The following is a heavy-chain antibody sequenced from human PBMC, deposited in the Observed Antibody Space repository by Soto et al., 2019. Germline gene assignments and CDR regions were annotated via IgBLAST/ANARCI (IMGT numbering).Heavy chain of an antibody. CDR3: ARRYGGNFDY. CDR2: IYYSGST. Sequence: QVQLQESGPGLVKPSETLSLTCTVSGGSISSYYWSWIRQPPGKGLEWIGYIYYSGSTNYNPSLKSRVTISVDTSKNQFSLKLSSVTAALTAVYYCARRYGGNFDYWGQGTLVTVSS. J-gene: IGHJ4*02. CDR1: GGSISSYY. D-gene: IGHD3-16*01. V-gene: IGHV4-59*01.